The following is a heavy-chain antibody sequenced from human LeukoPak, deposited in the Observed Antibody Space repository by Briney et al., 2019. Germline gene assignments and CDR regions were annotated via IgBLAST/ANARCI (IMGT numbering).Heavy chain of an antibody. CDR3: ARGPCIAVAGVFDY. D-gene: IGHD6-19*01. Sequence: ASVKVSCKASGYTFTSYGINWVRQAPGQGLEWMGWISGHNGHTNYVQKMQGRVTMTTDTSTNTAYMELRNLTPDDTAVYYCARGPCIAVAGVFDYWGQGSLVTVSS. V-gene: IGHV1-18*04. J-gene: IGHJ4*02. CDR2: ISGHNGHT. CDR1: GYTFTSYG.